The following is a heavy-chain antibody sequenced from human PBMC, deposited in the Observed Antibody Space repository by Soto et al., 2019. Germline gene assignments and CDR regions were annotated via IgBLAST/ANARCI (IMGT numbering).Heavy chain of an antibody. CDR3: AREGGYYYDSPVGVNWFDP. CDR2: ISYDGSNK. CDR1: GFTFSSYA. D-gene: IGHD3-22*01. J-gene: IGHJ5*02. Sequence: LRLSCAASGFTFSSYAMHWVRQAPGKGLEWVAVISYDGSNKYYADSAKGRFTISRDNSKNTLYLQMNSLRAEDTAVYYCAREGGYYYDSPVGVNWFDPWGQGTLVTVSS. V-gene: IGHV3-30-3*01.